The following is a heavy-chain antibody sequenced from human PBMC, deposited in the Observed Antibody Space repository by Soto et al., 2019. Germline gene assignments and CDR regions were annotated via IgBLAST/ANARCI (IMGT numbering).Heavy chain of an antibody. CDR3: TRRGRQSANWFDP. V-gene: IGHV1-69*06. Sequence: QVQLVQSGAEVKTPGSSVKVSCKASGGTFNSFSIDWLRQAPGQGLEWMGGIIPMSGRPNYAQRFQGRVTFSADKSTNSVYMELNSLTHEDTAVYYCTRRGRQSANWFDPWGQGTLVTVSS. CDR1: GGTFNSFS. CDR2: IIPMSGRP. J-gene: IGHJ5*02.